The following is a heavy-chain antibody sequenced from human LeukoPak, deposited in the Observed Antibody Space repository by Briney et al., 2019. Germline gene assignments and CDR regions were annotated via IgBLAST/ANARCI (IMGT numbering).Heavy chain of an antibody. CDR3: ARAPYYYDSSAFDI. D-gene: IGHD3-22*01. CDR1: GGSISSGGYY. Sequence: PSQTLSLTCTVSGGSISSGGYYWSWIRQHPGKGLEWIGYIYYSGSTYYNPSLKSRVTISVNTSKNQFSLKLSSVTAADTAVYYCARAPYYYDSSAFDIWGQGTMVTVSS. J-gene: IGHJ3*02. CDR2: IYYSGST. V-gene: IGHV4-31*03.